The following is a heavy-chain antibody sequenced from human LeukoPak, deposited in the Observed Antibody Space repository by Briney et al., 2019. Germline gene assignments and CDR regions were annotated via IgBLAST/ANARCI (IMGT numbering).Heavy chain of an antibody. D-gene: IGHD1-26*01. CDR2: ISWNSGSI. J-gene: IGHJ3*02. Sequence: GGSLRLSCAASGFSFDDYARHWVRQAPGEGLEWVSGISWNSGSIGYADSVKGRFTISRDNAKNSLYLQMNSLRAEDTALYYCAIREGAFDIWGQGTMVTVSS. CDR3: AIREGAFDI. CDR1: GFSFDDYA. V-gene: IGHV3-9*01.